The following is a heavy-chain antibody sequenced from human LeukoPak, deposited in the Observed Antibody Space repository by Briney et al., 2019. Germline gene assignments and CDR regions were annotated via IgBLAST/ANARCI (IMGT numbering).Heavy chain of an antibody. D-gene: IGHD5-18*01. CDR1: GFTSSSYA. CDR2: ISYDGSNK. Sequence: GRSLRLSCAASGFTSSSYAMHWVRQAPGKGLEWVAVISYDGSNKCYADSVKCRFTISRDNSKNTLYLQMNSLRAEDTAVYFCARVHSYGSNWFDPWGQGTLATVSS. CDR3: ARVHSYGSNWFDP. J-gene: IGHJ5*02. V-gene: IGHV3-30-3*01.